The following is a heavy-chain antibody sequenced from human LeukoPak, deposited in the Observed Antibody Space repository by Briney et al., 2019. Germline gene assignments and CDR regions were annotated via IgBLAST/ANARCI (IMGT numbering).Heavy chain of an antibody. Sequence: PGGSLRLSCTVSGFTFDDYAMHWVRQVPGKGLEWVSLISGDGDDTYYADSVKGRFSISRDNAKNSLYLQMNSLRVEDTAVYYCTSRYCTTTNCYSFDNWGQGTMVTVSS. J-gene: IGHJ3*02. D-gene: IGHD2-2*01. CDR3: TSRYCTTTNCYSFDN. V-gene: IGHV3-43*02. CDR2: ISGDGDDT. CDR1: GFTFDDYA.